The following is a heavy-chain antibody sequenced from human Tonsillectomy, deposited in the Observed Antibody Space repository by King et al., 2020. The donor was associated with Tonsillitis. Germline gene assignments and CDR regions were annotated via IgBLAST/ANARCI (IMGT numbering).Heavy chain of an antibody. J-gene: IGHJ6*02. D-gene: IGHD3-10*01. Sequence: QLVQSGGGVVQPGGSLRLSCAASGFTFSSYGMHWVRQAPGKGLEWVAFIRYDGSNKYYADSVKGRFTISRDNSKNTLYLQMNSLRAEDTAVYYCAKERGSLAYYYDGMDVWAKGPRSPSP. CDR2: IRYDGSNK. CDR1: GFTFSSYG. CDR3: AKERGSLAYYYDGMDV. V-gene: IGHV3-30*02.